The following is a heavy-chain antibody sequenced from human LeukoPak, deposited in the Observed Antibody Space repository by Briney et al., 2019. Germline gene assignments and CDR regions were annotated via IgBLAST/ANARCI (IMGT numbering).Heavy chain of an antibody. CDR1: GYTFTAYY. CDR3: ATAFSDCTAGSCYISYGMDL. V-gene: IGHV1-2*02. CDR2: XNXXXGGT. D-gene: IGHD2-15*01. J-gene: IGHJ6*02. Sequence: ASVKVSCKASGYTFTAYYIHWMRQPPGQGLEWMXWXNXXXGGTDYAQKFQGRVTVTRDTSISTAYMELNSLRSDDTAVFYCATAFSDCTAGSCYISYGMDLWGQGTTVTVS.